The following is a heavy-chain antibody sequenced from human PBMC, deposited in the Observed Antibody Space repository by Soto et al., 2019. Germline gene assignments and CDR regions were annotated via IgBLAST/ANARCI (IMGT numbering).Heavy chain of an antibody. CDR1: GDSISSGGYY. CDR3: ARWPQLEPRFDY. V-gene: IGHV4-31*03. Sequence: SETLSLTCTVSGDSISSGGYYWNWIRQHPGKGLEWIGNIYYSGSTYYNPSLKSRVTISVDTSKNQFSLKLSSVTAADTAVYYCARWPQLEPRFDYWGQGTLVTVS. CDR2: IYYSGST. J-gene: IGHJ4*02. D-gene: IGHD1-1*01.